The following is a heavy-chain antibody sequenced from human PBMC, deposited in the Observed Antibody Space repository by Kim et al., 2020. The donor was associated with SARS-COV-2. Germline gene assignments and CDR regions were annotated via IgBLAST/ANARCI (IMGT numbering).Heavy chain of an antibody. D-gene: IGHD1-26*01. V-gene: IGHV1-69*13. Sequence: SVKVSCKASGGTFSSYAISWVRQAPGQGLEWMGGIIPIFGTANYAQKFQGRVTITADESTSTAYMELSRLRSEDTAVYYCARVLSWRWELQEGYFDYWGQGTLVTVSS. J-gene: IGHJ4*02. CDR3: ARVLSWRWELQEGYFDY. CDR2: IIPIFGTA. CDR1: GGTFSSYA.